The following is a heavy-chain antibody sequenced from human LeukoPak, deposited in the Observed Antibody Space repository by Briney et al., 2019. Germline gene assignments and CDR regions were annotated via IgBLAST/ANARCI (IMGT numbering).Heavy chain of an antibody. D-gene: IGHD1-26*01. J-gene: IGHJ4*02. CDR3: ARGSGSTFGDY. CDR1: GGSISSYY. V-gene: IGHV4-59*12. CDR2: IYYSGST. Sequence: SETLSLTCTVSGGSISSYYWNWIRQPPGKGLEWIGYIYYSGSTNYNPSLKSRVTMSVDTSKNQFSLKLSSVTAADTAVYYCARGSGSTFGDYWGQGTLVTVSS.